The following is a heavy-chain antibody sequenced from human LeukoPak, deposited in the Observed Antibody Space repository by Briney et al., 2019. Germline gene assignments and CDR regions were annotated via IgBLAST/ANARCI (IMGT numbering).Heavy chain of an antibody. D-gene: IGHD1-26*01. CDR1: GFTVSSNY. CDR3: ARVGVGATGFDY. V-gene: IGHV3-53*01. CDR2: IYSGGST. Sequence: GGSLRLSCAASGFTVSSNYMSWVRQAPGKGLEWVSVIYSGGSTYYADSVKGRFTISRDNSKNTQYLQMNSLRAEDTAVYYCARVGVGATGFDYWGQGTLVTVSS. J-gene: IGHJ4*02.